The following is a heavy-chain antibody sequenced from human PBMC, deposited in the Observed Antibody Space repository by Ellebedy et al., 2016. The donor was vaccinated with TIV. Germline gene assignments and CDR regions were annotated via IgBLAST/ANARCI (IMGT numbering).Heavy chain of an antibody. CDR3: ARAPPANDPFDH. CDR1: GFTFSKTG. Sequence: GESLKISXAAAGFTFSKTGMHWVRQAPGKGLEWVAVLSHDGSDEQYAESVKGRLTISRDNSKNTLYLQLNSLRAEDTAVYYCARAPPANDPFDHWGQGTLVTVSS. CDR2: LSHDGSDE. D-gene: IGHD2-2*01. J-gene: IGHJ4*02. V-gene: IGHV3-30*03.